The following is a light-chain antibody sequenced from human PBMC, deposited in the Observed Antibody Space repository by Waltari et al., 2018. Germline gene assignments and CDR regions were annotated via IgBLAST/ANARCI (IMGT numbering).Light chain of an antibody. CDR2: DDN. CDR1: SLKIGNDH. J-gene: IGLJ3*02. Sequence: QSVLTQSPSVSAAPGQKVPIPCSGSSLKIGNDHVSWYQHLPAAAPKVVIHDDNKRPSGIPDRFSASKSGTSATLGITGLQTGDEADYYCATWDHSLGTWVFGGGTKLTVL. V-gene: IGLV1-51*01. CDR3: ATWDHSLGTWV.